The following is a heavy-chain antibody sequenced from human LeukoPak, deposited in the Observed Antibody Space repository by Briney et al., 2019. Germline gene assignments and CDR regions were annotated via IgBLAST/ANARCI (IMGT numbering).Heavy chain of an antibody. V-gene: IGHV3-30*02. Sequence: PGGSLRLSCAASGFTFSSYGMHWVSQAPGKGLEWVAFIRYDGSNRYYADSVKGRFTISRDNSKNTLYLQMNSLRAEDTAVYYCAKDPTNAYCSGGSCYYYDYWGQGTLVTVSS. CDR3: AKDPTNAYCSGGSCYYYDY. D-gene: IGHD2-15*01. CDR2: IRYDGSNR. CDR1: GFTFSSYG. J-gene: IGHJ4*02.